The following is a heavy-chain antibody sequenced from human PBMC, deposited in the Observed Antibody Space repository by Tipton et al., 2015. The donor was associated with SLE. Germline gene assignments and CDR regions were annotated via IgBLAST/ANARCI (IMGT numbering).Heavy chain of an antibody. CDR1: GGSISSSSYY. J-gene: IGHJ3*02. V-gene: IGHV4-39*07. CDR3: ARGDLYDYIWGSYRLDAFDI. CDR2: IYYSGST. Sequence: TLSLTCTVSGGSISSSSYYWGWIRQPPGKGLEWIGSIYYSGSTYYNPSLKSRVTISVDTSKNQFSLKLSSVTAADTAVYYCARGDLYDYIWGSYRLDAFDIWSQGSMVTVSS. D-gene: IGHD3-16*02.